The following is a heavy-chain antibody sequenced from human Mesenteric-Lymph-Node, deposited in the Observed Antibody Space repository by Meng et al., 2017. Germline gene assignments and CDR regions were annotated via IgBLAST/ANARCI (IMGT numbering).Heavy chain of an antibody. CDR3: AKDLATMAD. Sequence: VLVVESGGGLVQPGGSLRLSCAASGFTFNSYTMSWVRQAPGKGLAWVSTITGSGVSIYYADSVKGRFTISRDNSKNTLYLQMDSLRAEDTAVYYCAKDLATMADWGQGTLVTVSS. J-gene: IGHJ4*02. CDR2: ITGSGVSI. D-gene: IGHD5-12*01. V-gene: IGHV3-23*04. CDR1: GFTFNSYT.